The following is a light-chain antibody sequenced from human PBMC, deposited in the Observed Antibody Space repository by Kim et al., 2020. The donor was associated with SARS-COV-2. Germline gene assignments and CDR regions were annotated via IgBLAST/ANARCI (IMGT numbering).Light chain of an antibody. Sequence: QSVLTQPASVSGSPGQSITISCTGSSSDVGGYNFVSWYQQHPGKAPKLVIYDVSNRPPGVSTRFSGSKSGNRASLTISGLQAEDEADYYCFSYTSSYTYVFGTGTKVTVL. V-gene: IGLV2-14*03. J-gene: IGLJ1*01. CDR3: FSYTSSYTYV. CDR2: DVS. CDR1: SSDVGGYNF.